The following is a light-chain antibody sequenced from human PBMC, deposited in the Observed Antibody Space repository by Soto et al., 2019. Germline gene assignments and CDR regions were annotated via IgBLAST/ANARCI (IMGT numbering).Light chain of an antibody. V-gene: IGKV3-20*01. CDR3: QQYTSSPLT. J-gene: IGKJ4*01. CDR2: GAS. Sequence: EIVLTQSPGTLSLSPGERATLSCRASQNLKFNSLAWYQQKPGQAPRLLIHGASNRVTDIPDRFSGSGSGTDFTLTINRLEPEDYAVYFCQQYTSSPLTFGGGTKVDIK. CDR1: QNLKFNS.